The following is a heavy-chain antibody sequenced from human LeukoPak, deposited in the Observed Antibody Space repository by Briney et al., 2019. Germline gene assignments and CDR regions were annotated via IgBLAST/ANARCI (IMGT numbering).Heavy chain of an antibody. D-gene: IGHD1-26*01. V-gene: IGHV3-21*01. Sequence: PGGSLRLSCAASGFTFSSYSMNCVRQAPGKGLEWASSISSSSSYIYYTDSRKGRFTISRDNAKNSLYLQMNSLRAEDTAVYYCASASLSGSLLPRDYWGQGTLVTVSS. CDR2: ISSSSSYI. J-gene: IGHJ4*02. CDR1: GFTFSSYS. CDR3: ASASLSGSLLPRDY.